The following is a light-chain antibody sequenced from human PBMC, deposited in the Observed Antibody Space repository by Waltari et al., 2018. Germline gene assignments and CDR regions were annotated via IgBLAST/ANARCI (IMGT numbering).Light chain of an antibody. V-gene: IGKV6-21*01. J-gene: IGKJ5*01. CDR2: YAS. Sequence: EVVLTQSPDFQSVTPEEKVTITCRASQSIGTSLHWYQQKPDQSPKLLIKYASQSFSGVPSRFSGSGSGTEFILTIHNLEVEDAATYYCHQTRSLPHTFGQGTRLDIK. CDR1: QSIGTS. CDR3: HQTRSLPHT.